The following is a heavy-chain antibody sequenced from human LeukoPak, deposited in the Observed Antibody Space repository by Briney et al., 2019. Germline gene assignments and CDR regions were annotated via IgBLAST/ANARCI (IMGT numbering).Heavy chain of an antibody. J-gene: IGHJ3*02. Sequence: GGPLRLSCAASGFTFSSYEMNWVRQAPGKGLEWVSYISSSGSTIYYADSVKGRFTISRDNAKNSLYLQMNSLRAEDTAVYYCARLYYDYVWGSRDAFDIWGQGTMVTVSS. V-gene: IGHV3-48*03. CDR3: ARLYYDYVWGSRDAFDI. CDR2: ISSSGSTI. D-gene: IGHD3-16*01. CDR1: GFTFSSYE.